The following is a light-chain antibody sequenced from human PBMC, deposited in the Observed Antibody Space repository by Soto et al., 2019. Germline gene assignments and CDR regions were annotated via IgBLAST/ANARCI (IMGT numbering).Light chain of an antibody. CDR1: QGIGSN. Sequence: EIVMTQSPATLSVSPGERATLSCRTSQGIGSNLAWYQQKPGQGPRLLIYGASTRATGIPARFSGSGSGTVFTLTISSLQSEDFAVYYCQQYHSWPPITFGQGTRLEIK. V-gene: IGKV3-15*01. CDR2: GAS. CDR3: QQYHSWPPIT. J-gene: IGKJ5*01.